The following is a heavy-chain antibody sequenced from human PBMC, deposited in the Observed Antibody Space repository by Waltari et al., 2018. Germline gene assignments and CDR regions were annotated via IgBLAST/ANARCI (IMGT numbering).Heavy chain of an antibody. V-gene: IGHV4-61*02. Sequence: VELQESGPGLVKPSQTLSLTCSVSGGSINSEFYYWNWIRQPAGKGLEWIGRIYTSGDTNDTPPLKTRVSISVDTSRNQFSLKLTAVTAADTAVYYCARDLRHPSYYDFSFDTWGQGSLVTVSS. D-gene: IGHD3-3*01. CDR1: GGSINSEFYY. CDR2: IYTSGDT. CDR3: ARDLRHPSYYDFSFDT. J-gene: IGHJ5*02.